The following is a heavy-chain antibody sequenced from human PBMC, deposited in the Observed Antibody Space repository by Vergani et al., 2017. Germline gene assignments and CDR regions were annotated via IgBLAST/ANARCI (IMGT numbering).Heavy chain of an antibody. CDR3: ASKRWACRAACWHSYDF. V-gene: IGHV4-39*01. D-gene: IGHD2-21*01. J-gene: IGHJ4*02. CDR1: GDSVISTDYH. Sequence: QVQLQESGPGLVKPSETLSLTCTVSGDSVISTDYHWGWIRQPPGKGLEWIGSMDYSGSTSYNPSLESRISISFETPKTQFSLRLTSVTAADTALYYCASKRWACRAACWHSYDFWGPGTLVGVSS. CDR2: MDYSGST.